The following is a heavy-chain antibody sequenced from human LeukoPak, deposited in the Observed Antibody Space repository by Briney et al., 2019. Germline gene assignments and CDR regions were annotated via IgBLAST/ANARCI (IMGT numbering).Heavy chain of an antibody. J-gene: IGHJ4*02. CDR1: GFTFSSSA. CDR2: ISGSGTGT. CDR3: AKEGGSATRFDY. D-gene: IGHD1-1*01. Sequence: GGSLRLSCAASGFTFSSSAMSWVRQAPGKGLYWVSAISGSGTGTYYADSVKGRFTISRDNSKNTLYLQMNSRRAEDTAVYYSAKEGGSATRFDYWRQGTLVTVPS. V-gene: IGHV3-23*01.